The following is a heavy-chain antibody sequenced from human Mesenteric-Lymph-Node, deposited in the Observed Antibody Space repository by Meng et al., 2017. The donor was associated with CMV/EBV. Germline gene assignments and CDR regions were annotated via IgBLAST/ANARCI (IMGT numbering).Heavy chain of an antibody. CDR2: ISILADGT. Sequence: GELCASGWDLVESWGSLSISCAASGFSFSSYAFNWVRQAPGKVLEWVSTISILADGTHYADSVKGRFTISRDNSKNTLYLQMNSLRVDDTAVYYCAKDYDSSRMYEGNWGQGTLVTVSS. CDR3: AKDYDSSRMYEGN. CDR1: GFSFSSYA. J-gene: IGHJ4*02. V-gene: IGHV3-23*01. D-gene: IGHD3-22*01.